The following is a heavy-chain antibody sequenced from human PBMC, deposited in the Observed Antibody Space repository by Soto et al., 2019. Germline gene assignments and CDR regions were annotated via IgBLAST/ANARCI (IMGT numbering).Heavy chain of an antibody. Sequence: NPSETLSLTCAVYGGSFSGYYWSWIRQPPGKGLEWIGEINHSGSTNYNPSLKSRVTISVDTSKNQFSLKLSSVTAADTAVYYCARGRWGGYNYTSTVTDYWGQGTLVTVSS. CDR1: GGSFSGYY. CDR2: INHSGST. V-gene: IGHV4-34*01. D-gene: IGHD5-12*01. CDR3: ARGRWGGYNYTSTVTDY. J-gene: IGHJ4*02.